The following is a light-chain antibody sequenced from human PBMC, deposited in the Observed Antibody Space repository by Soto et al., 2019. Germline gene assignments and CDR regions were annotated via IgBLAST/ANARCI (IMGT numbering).Light chain of an antibody. CDR2: GAS. CDR3: QQHYNSPSWT. CDR1: QTINTN. J-gene: IGKJ1*01. Sequence: VMTQATANLSGPRGERATISWRASQTINTNFASSQLQDPQVPPLLLYGASTRATDIPPRFSGSGCATAFTPTISSLQSADFAVYYCQQHYNSPSWTFGQGTKVDI. V-gene: IGKV3-15*01.